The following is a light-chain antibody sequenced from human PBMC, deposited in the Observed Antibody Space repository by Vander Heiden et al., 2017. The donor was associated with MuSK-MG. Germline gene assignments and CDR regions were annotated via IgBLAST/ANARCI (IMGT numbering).Light chain of an antibody. CDR3: QQSDTTPRT. CDR2: GAS. Sequence: DIQMTQSPSSLSASVGDRVTITCRASQSIGNYLNWYQRKPGKAPNLLIYGASSLQSGVPSRFSGSGSGTDFTLTISSLQFEDFGIYYCQQSDTTPRTFGGGTMVEIK. V-gene: IGKV1-39*01. CDR1: QSIGNY. J-gene: IGKJ4*01.